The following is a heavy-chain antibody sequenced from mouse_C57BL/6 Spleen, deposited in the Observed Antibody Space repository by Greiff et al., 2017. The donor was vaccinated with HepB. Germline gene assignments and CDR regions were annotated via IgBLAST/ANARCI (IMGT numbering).Heavy chain of an antibody. D-gene: IGHD2-4*01. Sequence: QGVASVGSFFPPFCSLPLSFSSSVFPFRSSFLSFFLPTPDKTLSFVSTISSCGSYTYYPDSVKGRFTISRDNAKNTLYLQMSSLKSEDTAMYYCAKERSMSTRAMDYWGQGTSVTVSS. CDR2: ISSCGSYT. CDR1: VFPFRSSF. J-gene: IGHJ4*01. V-gene: IGHV5-6*01. CDR3: AKERSMSTRAMDY.